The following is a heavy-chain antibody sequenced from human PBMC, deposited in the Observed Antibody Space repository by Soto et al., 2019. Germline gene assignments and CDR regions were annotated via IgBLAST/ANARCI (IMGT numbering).Heavy chain of an antibody. CDR2: IFYSGST. CDR3: ARYVKCGPLKALVWLVP. CDR1: GDSISSSDYY. D-gene: IGHD5-18*01. J-gene: IGHJ5*02. Sequence: PSETLSLTCTVSGDSISSSDYYWGWIRQPPGKGLEWIGSIFYSGSTYYNPSLRRRVTISVDTSKNQVSLKLTSVTAADTAVYYCARYVKCGPLKALVWLVPWGQGTLVTVSS. V-gene: IGHV4-39*01.